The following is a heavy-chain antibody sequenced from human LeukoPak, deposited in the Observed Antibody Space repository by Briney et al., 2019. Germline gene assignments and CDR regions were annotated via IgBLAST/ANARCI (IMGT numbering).Heavy chain of an antibody. D-gene: IGHD3-22*01. J-gene: IGHJ3*02. CDR1: GGSISSGSYY. Sequence: SQTLSLTCTVSGGSISSGSYYWSWIRQPAGKGLEWIGRIYTSGSTNYNPSLKSRVTISVDTSKNQFSLKLSSVTAADPAVYYCARVWNYYDSSGYSTDAFDIWGQGTMVTVSS. CDR3: ARVWNYYDSSGYSTDAFDI. V-gene: IGHV4-61*02. CDR2: IYTSGST.